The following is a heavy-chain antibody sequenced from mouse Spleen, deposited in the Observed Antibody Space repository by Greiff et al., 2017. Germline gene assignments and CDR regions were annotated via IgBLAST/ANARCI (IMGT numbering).Heavy chain of an antibody. Sequence: EVQRVESGTVLARPGASVKMSCKTSGYTFTSYWMHWVKQRPGQGLEWIGAIYPGNSDTSYNQKFKGKAKLTAVTSASTAYMELSSLTNEDSAVYYCTRRYYYGSSYGWYFDVWGAGTTVTVSS. CDR2: IYPGNSDT. V-gene: IGHV1-5*01. CDR3: TRRYYYGSSYGWYFDV. D-gene: IGHD1-1*01. CDR1: GYTFTSYW. J-gene: IGHJ1*01.